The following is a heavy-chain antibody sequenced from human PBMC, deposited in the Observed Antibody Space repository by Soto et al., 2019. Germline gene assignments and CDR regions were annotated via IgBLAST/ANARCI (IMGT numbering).Heavy chain of an antibody. J-gene: IGHJ4*02. Sequence: EVQLLESGGGLVQPGGPLRLSCAASGFTFSSYAMSWVRQAPGKGLEWVSAISGSGGSTYYADSVKGRFTISRDNSKNTLYLQMNSLRAEDTAVYYCAKGGIPVTHFDYWGQGTLVTVSS. CDR3: AKGGIPVTHFDY. D-gene: IGHD4-17*01. CDR1: GFTFSSYA. CDR2: ISGSGGST. V-gene: IGHV3-23*01.